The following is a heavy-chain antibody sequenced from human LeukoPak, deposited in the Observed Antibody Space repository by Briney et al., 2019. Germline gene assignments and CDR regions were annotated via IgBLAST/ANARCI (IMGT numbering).Heavy chain of an antibody. J-gene: IGHJ6*02. Sequence: PSETLSLTCTVSGGSISSYYWSWIGQPPGKGLEWIGNMYYSGSTNYNPSLKSRVTISVDTSKNQFSLKLSSVTAADTAVYYCARDFRIAGPGAYYYYYGMDVWGQGTTVTVSS. V-gene: IGHV4-59*01. CDR3: ARDFRIAGPGAYYYYYGMDV. CDR1: GGSISSYY. CDR2: MYYSGST. D-gene: IGHD6-13*01.